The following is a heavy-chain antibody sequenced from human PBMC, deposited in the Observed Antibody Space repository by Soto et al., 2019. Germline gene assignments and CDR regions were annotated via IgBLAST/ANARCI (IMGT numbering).Heavy chain of an antibody. Sequence: QVQLVQSGAEVKKPGSSVKVSCKASGGTFSSYTISWVRQAPGQGLEWMGRIIPILGIANYAQKFQGRVMITADKSTSAAYMELSSLRSGDTAVYYCARSRDGYNFVDYWGQGTLVTVSS. V-gene: IGHV1-69*02. D-gene: IGHD5-12*01. CDR3: ARSRDGYNFVDY. CDR1: GGTFSSYT. CDR2: IIPILGIA. J-gene: IGHJ4*02.